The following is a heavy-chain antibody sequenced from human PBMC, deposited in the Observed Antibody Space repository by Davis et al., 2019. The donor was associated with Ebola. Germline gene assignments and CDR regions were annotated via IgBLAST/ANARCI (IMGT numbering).Heavy chain of an antibody. D-gene: IGHD3-10*01. CDR2: VSGSGGST. CDR3: AKDHYDGSGSYTWDLYDC. J-gene: IGHJ4*02. Sequence: GESLKISCAASGISFVNYAMSWVRQAPGKGLEWVSGVSGSGGSTVYADSVKGRLTISRDNSKNTLYLQMNTVRAEDTAIYYCAKDHYDGSGSYTWDLYDCWGQGTLVTVSS. CDR1: GISFVNYA. V-gene: IGHV3-23*01.